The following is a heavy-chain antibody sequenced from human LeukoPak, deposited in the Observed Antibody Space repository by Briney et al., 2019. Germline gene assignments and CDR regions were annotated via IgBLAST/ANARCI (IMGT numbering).Heavy chain of an antibody. CDR2: ISGTGGNT. D-gene: IGHD6-13*01. CDR1: GFTFSSYV. Sequence: GGSLRLSCAASGFTFSSYVMSWVRQAPGKGLEWVSLISGTGGNTYYAGSVKGRFTIPKDNSKNALYLQMNSLSAEDTAVYYCAKAIYSGSWYFDYWGQGTLVTVSS. CDR3: AKAIYSGSWYFDY. J-gene: IGHJ4*02. V-gene: IGHV3-23*01.